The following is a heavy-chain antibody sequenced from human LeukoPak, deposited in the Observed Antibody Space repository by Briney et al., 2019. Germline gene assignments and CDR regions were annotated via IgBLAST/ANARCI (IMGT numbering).Heavy chain of an antibody. V-gene: IGHV4-39*01. J-gene: IGHJ4*02. CDR2: IYYSGST. CDR3: ARRYSYSSLPDY. D-gene: IGHD6-19*01. CDR1: GGSISSSTYY. Sequence: SETLSLTCTVSGGSISSSTYYWGWIRQPPGKGLEWIGSIYYSGSTYYNPPLKSRVTISVDTSKNQFSLKLSSVTAADTAVYYCARRYSYSSLPDYWGQGTLVTVSS.